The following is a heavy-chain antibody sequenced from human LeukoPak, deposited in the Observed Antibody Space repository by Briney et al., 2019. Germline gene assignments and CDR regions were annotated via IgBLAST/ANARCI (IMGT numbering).Heavy chain of an antibody. V-gene: IGHV3-23*01. J-gene: IGHJ4*02. CDR1: GSTFSSYA. Sequence: PGGSLRLSCAASGSTFSSYAMSWVRQAPGKGLEWVSVISGTGGRTYYADSVKGRFTISRDNSNNTLYLQMNSLRAEDTAVYYCAKPGFTMIVFWGQGTLVTVSS. CDR2: ISGTGGRT. CDR3: AKPGFTMIVF. D-gene: IGHD3-22*01.